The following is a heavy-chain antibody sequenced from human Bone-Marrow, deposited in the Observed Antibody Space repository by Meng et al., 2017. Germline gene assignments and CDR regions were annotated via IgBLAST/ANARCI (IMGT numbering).Heavy chain of an antibody. Sequence: QVQLQQWGAGLLKPSETLSLTCAVYGGSFSGYYWSWIRQPPGKGLEWIGEINHSGSTNYNPSLKSRVTISVDTSQNQFSLKLSAVTAAHTAVYYCARTRGYSYGYYGYWGQGTLVTVSS. D-gene: IGHD5-18*01. V-gene: IGHV4-34*01. CDR3: ARTRGYSYGYYGY. CDR2: INHSGST. J-gene: IGHJ4*02. CDR1: GGSFSGYY.